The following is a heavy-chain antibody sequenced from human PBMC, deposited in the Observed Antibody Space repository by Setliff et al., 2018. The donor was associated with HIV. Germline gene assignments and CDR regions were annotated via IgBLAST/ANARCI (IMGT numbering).Heavy chain of an antibody. CDR2: LYGSGDT. Sequence: PGGSLRLSCAASGFTLSNTYMAWVRQAPGKRPEWVSTLYGSGDTYHADSVKGRFTLSRDTSKNTMYLQMNSLRREDTALYYCARVLPYNSALDNWGQGTLVTVSS. V-gene: IGHV3-66*02. D-gene: IGHD6-25*01. J-gene: IGHJ4*02. CDR1: GFTLSNTY. CDR3: ARVLPYNSALDN.